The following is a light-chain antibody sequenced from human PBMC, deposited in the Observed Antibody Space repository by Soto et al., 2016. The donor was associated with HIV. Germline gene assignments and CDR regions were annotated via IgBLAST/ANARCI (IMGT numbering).Light chain of an antibody. V-gene: IGKV1-16*01. CDR1: QDIVNY. J-gene: IGKJ4*01. Sequence: DIQMAQSPSSMSASVGDRVTITCRASQDIVNYLAWFQQKPGKAPKSLIYAASNLQSGVPSRFSGSGSGTDFTLTISSLQPEDFATYYCQQYNSYPPTFGGGPRSELK. CDR2: AAS. CDR3: QQYNSYPPT.